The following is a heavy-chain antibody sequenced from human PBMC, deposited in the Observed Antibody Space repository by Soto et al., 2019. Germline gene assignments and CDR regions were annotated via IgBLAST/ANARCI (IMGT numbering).Heavy chain of an antibody. CDR3: AKARGSSTPAPGSY. CDR1: GFTFSTYA. Sequence: EVQLLESGGGLVQPGGSLRLSCAASGFTFSTYAMSWVRQAPGKGLEWVSAISGSGGSTYYADSVKGRFTISRDNSKDTLYLQMNSLRAEDTAVYYCAKARGSSTPAPGSYWGQGTLVTVSS. CDR2: ISGSGGST. V-gene: IGHV3-23*01. J-gene: IGHJ4*02. D-gene: IGHD2-2*01.